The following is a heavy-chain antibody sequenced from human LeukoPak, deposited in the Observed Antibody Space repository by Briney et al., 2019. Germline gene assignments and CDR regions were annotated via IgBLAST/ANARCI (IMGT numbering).Heavy chain of an antibody. CDR1: GGSISSAGYS. D-gene: IGHD3-16*01. Sequence: SETLSLTCAVAGGSISSAGYSWSWIRQPPGRGLEWIGYIYHSGSTYYNSSLKSRVTISVDRSKNQFSLKLTSVTAADTAVYYCARLGRYDYFIDYWGQGTLVTVSS. V-gene: IGHV4-30-2*01. J-gene: IGHJ4*02. CDR3: ARLGRYDYFIDY. CDR2: IYHSGST.